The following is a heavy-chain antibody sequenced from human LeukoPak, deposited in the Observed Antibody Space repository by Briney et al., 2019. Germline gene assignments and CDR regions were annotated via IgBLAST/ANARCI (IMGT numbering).Heavy chain of an antibody. J-gene: IGHJ6*03. CDR1: GFTVSSNY. V-gene: IGHV3-53*01. CDR3: ARAYSKIAYYYMDV. Sequence: GGSLRLSCAASGFTVSSNYMSWVRQAPGKGLEWVSVIYSGGSTYYADSVKGRFTISRDNSKNTLYLQMNSLRAEDTAVYYCARAYSKIAYYYMDVWGKGTTVTVSS. D-gene: IGHD4-11*01. CDR2: IYSGGST.